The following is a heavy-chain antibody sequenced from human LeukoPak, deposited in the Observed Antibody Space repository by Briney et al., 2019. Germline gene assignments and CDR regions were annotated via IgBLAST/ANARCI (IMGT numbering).Heavy chain of an antibody. D-gene: IGHD4-11*01. CDR2: INSDESIT. J-gene: IGHJ4*02. Sequence: PGGSLRLSCAASGFTFSSSWMYWVRQAPGKGLVWVSRINSDESITTYADSVKGRFTISRDNAKNTLYLQMNSLRAEDTAVYYCARGLVPGFLDYWGQGTLVTASS. CDR1: GFTFSSSW. V-gene: IGHV3-74*01. CDR3: ARGLVPGFLDY.